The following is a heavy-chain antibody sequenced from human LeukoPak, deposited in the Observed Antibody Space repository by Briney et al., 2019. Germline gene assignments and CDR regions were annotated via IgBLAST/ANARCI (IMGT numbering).Heavy chain of an antibody. V-gene: IGHV3-9*01. CDR3: AKEGQQLRYFDY. CDR2: ISWNSGSI. J-gene: IGHJ4*02. D-gene: IGHD6-13*01. Sequence: GRSLRLSCAASGFTFDDYAMHWVRQAPGKGPEWVSGISWNSGSIGYADSVKGRFTISRDNAKNSLYLQMNSLRAEDTALYYCAKEGQQLRYFDYWGQGTLVTVSS. CDR1: GFTFDDYA.